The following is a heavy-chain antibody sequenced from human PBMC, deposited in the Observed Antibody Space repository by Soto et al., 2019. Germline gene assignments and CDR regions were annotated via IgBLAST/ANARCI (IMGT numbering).Heavy chain of an antibody. CDR1: GGSISSYY. CDR2: IYYSGST. D-gene: IGHD3-10*01. J-gene: IGHJ5*02. Sequence: PSETLSPTCTVSGGSISSYYWSWIRQPPGKGLEWIGYIYYSGSTNYNPSLKSRVTISVDTSKNQFSLKLSSVTAADTAVYYCARGITMVRGAIWFDPWGQGTLVTVSS. V-gene: IGHV4-59*08. CDR3: ARGITMVRGAIWFDP.